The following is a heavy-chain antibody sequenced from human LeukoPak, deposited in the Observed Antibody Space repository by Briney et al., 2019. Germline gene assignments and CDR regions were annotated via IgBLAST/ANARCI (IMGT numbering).Heavy chain of an antibody. D-gene: IGHD3-9*01. CDR1: GYTFTDFH. CDR3: ARTKVLRYFDWLSEDYYYYMDV. J-gene: IGHJ6*03. V-gene: IGHV1-2*02. Sequence: ASVKVSCKASGYTFTDFHIHWVRQSPGQGLDWMGWINPYSGGTNYAQKFQGRVTMTRDTSTSTAYMELSSLRSEDTAVYYCARTKVLRYFDWLSEDYYYYMDVWGKGTTVTISS. CDR2: INPYSGGT.